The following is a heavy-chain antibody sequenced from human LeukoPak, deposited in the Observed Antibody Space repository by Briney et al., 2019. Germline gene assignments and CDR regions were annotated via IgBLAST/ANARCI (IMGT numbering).Heavy chain of an antibody. CDR1: GGSISSGGYS. D-gene: IGHD5-12*01. J-gene: IGHJ4*02. CDR3: ASGKTSGYELD. Sequence: SETLSLTCAVSGGSISSGGYSWSWIRQPPGKDLEWIGYIYHSGSTYYNPSLKSRVTISVDRSKNQFSLKLSSVTAADTAVYYCASGKTSGYELDWGQGTLVTVSS. V-gene: IGHV4-30-2*01. CDR2: IYHSGST.